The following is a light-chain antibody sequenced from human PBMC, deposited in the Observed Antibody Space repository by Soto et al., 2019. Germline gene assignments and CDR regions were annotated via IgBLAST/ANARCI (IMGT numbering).Light chain of an antibody. V-gene: IGLV2-11*01. CDR1: SNDVGGYDY. Sequence: QSALTQPRSVSGSPGQSVTISCTGTSNDVGGYDYVSWYQQHPGKAPKFMIYDVSKRPSGVPDRFSGSKSGNTASLTISGLQAEDEADYSCCSYAGSSVVFGGGTKLTVL. J-gene: IGLJ2*01. CDR2: DVS. CDR3: CSYAGSSVV.